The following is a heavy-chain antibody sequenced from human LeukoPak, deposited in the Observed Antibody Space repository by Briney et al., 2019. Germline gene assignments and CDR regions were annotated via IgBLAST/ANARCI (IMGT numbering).Heavy chain of an antibody. V-gene: IGHV3-7*01. J-gene: IGHJ4*02. CDR1: GFTFSDYW. CDR2: IKEDGSEK. D-gene: IGHD2-21*01. Sequence: GGSLRLSCAVSGFTFSDYWMSWARQAPGKGLEWVANIKEDGSEKYYVDSVKGRFTISRDNAKNSLYLQMNSLRAEDTALYYCARELKALWRDYFDYWGQGTLVTVSS. CDR3: ARELKALWRDYFDY.